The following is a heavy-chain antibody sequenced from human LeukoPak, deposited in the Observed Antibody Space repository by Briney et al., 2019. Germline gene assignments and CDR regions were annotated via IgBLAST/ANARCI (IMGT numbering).Heavy chain of an antibody. CDR1: GYTFTSYG. D-gene: IGHD3-3*01. CDR3: ARVETSYYDFWSGYSLGDYGMDV. Sequence: ASVKVSCKASGYTFTSYGISWVRQAPGQGLEWMGWISAYNGNTNYAQKLQGRVTMTTDTSTSTAYMELRSLRSDDTAVYYCARVETSYYDFWSGYSLGDYGMDVWGQGTTVTVSS. J-gene: IGHJ6*02. CDR2: ISAYNGNT. V-gene: IGHV1-18*01.